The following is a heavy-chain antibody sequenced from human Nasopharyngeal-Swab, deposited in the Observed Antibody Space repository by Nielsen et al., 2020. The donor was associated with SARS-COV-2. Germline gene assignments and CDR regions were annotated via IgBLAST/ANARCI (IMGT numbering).Heavy chain of an antibody. D-gene: IGHD3-22*01. J-gene: IGHJ4*02. Sequence: ASVKVSCKASGYTFTSYGISWVRQAPGQGLEWMGWISAYNGNTNYAQKLQGRVTMTTDTSTSTACMELRSLRSDDTAVYYCARALNYYDSSGYDYWGQGTLVTVSS. V-gene: IGHV1-18*04. CDR1: GYTFTSYG. CDR3: ARALNYYDSSGYDY. CDR2: ISAYNGNT.